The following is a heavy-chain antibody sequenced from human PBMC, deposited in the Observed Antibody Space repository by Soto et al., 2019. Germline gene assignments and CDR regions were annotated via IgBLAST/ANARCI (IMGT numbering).Heavy chain of an antibody. V-gene: IGHV1-3*01. CDR1: GYTFTSYA. CDR3: ARDLPSSIIYYYGMDV. J-gene: IGHJ6*02. D-gene: IGHD3-16*01. CDR2: INAGNGNT. Sequence: GASVKVSCKASGYTFTSYAMHWVRQAPGQRLEWMGWINAGNGNTKYSQKFQGRVTITRDTSASTAYMELSSLRSEDTAVYYCARDLPSSIIYYYGMDVWGQGTTVTVSS.